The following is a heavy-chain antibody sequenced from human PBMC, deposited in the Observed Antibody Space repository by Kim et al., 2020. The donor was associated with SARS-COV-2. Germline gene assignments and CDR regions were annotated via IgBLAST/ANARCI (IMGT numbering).Heavy chain of an antibody. CDR3: ARRNNFDY. V-gene: IGHV3-7*03. Sequence: GGSLRLSCAASGFTLSSYWMNWVRQAPGKGLEWVAGIKYDGTEKYYVNSVKGRFTISRDNAKNSLYLQMNSLGAEDTAVYYCARRNNFDYWGQGTLVTVSS. CDR1: GFTLSSYW. J-gene: IGHJ4*02. CDR2: IKYDGTEK.